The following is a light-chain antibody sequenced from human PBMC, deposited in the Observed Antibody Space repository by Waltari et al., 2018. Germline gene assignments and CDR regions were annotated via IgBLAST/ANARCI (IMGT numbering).Light chain of an antibody. Sequence: EILMMQSPPTLSVSPGERATLSCRASQSISRNLAWYQQKPGQAPRLLIYAASTRATGIPARFSGSGSGTEFTLTISSLQSEDFAVYYCQQYNNWRTFGQGTKLEIK. CDR1: QSISRN. V-gene: IGKV3-15*01. J-gene: IGKJ2*01. CDR2: AAS. CDR3: QQYNNWRT.